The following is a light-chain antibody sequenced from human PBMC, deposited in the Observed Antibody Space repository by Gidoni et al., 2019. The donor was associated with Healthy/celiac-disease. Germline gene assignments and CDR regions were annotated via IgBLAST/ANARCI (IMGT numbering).Light chain of an antibody. V-gene: IGKV4-1*01. CDR3: QQYYSTPKT. CDR2: GAS. Sequence: DIVMTQSPDPPAVSLGERATINCKSSQSVLYSSNNKNYLAWYQQKPGQPPKLLIYGASTRESGVPDRFSGSGSGTDFTLTISSLQAEDVAVYYCQQYYSTPKTFGQGTKLEIK. J-gene: IGKJ2*01. CDR1: QSVLYSSNNKNY.